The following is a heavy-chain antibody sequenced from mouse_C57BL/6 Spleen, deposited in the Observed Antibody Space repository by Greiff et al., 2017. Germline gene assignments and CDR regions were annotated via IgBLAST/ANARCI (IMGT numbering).Heavy chain of an antibody. D-gene: IGHD2-5*01. Sequence: QVKLLQSGAELVKPGASVKISCKASGYAFSSYWMNWVKQRPGKGLEWIGQIYPGDGDSNYNGKFKGKATLTADKSSSTAYMQLSSLTSEDSSVYFCARGYYSNSFDYWGQGTTLTVSS. CDR3: ARGYYSNSFDY. V-gene: IGHV1-80*01. J-gene: IGHJ2*01. CDR1: GYAFSSYW. CDR2: IYPGDGDS.